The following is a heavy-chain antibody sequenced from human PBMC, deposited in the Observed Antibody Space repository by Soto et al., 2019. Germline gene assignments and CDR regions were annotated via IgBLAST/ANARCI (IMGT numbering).Heavy chain of an antibody. CDR2: ISGSGGST. V-gene: IGHV3-23*01. CDR1: GFTFSSYA. CDR3: AKDRGWYSSGWYEAFDI. Sequence: GGSLRLSCAASGFTFSSYAMSWVRQAPGKGLEWVSAISGSGGSTYYADSVKGRFTISRDNSKNTLYLQMNSLRAEDTAVYYCAKDRGWYSSGWYEAFDIWGQGTMVTVSS. D-gene: IGHD6-19*01. J-gene: IGHJ3*02.